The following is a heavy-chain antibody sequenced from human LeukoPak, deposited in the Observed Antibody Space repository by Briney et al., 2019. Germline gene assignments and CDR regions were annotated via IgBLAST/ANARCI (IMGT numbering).Heavy chain of an antibody. Sequence: IXWXRQAPGQGLEWMGGIIPILGIANYAQKFQGRVTITADKSTSTAYMELSSLRSEDTAVYYCARLAYCGGDCYSGYWGQGTLVTVSS. J-gene: IGHJ4*02. V-gene: IGHV1-69*10. D-gene: IGHD2-21*02. CDR3: ARLAYCGGDCYSGY. CDR2: IIPILGIA.